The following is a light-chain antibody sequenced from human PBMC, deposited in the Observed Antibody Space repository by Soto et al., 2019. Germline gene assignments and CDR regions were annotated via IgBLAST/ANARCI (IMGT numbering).Light chain of an antibody. CDR2: DAS. CDR3: QQYDNLPYT. Sequence: EIVLTQSPVTLSLSPGEGATLSCKASQSISIDLAWYQQKPGQVPRLLIYDASSRATGIPGRFTGSGSGTDFTLTISSLEPEDFATYYCQQYDNLPYTFGQGTKLEIK. CDR1: QSISID. J-gene: IGKJ2*01. V-gene: IGKV3-11*01.